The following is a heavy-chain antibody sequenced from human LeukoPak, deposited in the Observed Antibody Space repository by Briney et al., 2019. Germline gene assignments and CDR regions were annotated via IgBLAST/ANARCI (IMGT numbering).Heavy chain of an antibody. CDR1: GGSVSSGSYY. V-gene: IGHV4-61*01. D-gene: IGHD3-3*01. J-gene: IGHJ4*02. CDR3: ARAPRENFWSGPFDY. Sequence: PSETLSLTCTVSGGSVSSGSYYWSWIRQPPGKGLEWIGYIYYSGSTYYNPSLKSRVTISVDTSKNQFSLKLSSVTAADTAVYYCARAPRENFWSGPFDYWGQGTLVTVSS. CDR2: IYYSGST.